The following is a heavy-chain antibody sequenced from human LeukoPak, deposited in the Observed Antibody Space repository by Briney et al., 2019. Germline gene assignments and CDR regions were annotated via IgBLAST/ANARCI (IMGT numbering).Heavy chain of an antibody. CDR1: GFTFSSYG. V-gene: IGHV3-30*18. J-gene: IGHJ4*02. CDR2: ISYDGSNK. CDR3: AKDRSHGDYDGVVDY. D-gene: IGHD4-17*01. Sequence: PGGSLRLSCAASGFTFSSYGMHWVRQAPGKGLEWVAVISYDGSNKYYADSVKGRFTISRDNSKNTLYLQMNSLRAEDTAVYYCAKDRSHGDYDGVVDYWGQGTLVTVSS.